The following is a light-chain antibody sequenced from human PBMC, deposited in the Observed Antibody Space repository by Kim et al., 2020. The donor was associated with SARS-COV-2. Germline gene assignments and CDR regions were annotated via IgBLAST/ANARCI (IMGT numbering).Light chain of an antibody. J-gene: IGLJ2*01. CDR3: QVWDSSSI. V-gene: IGLV3-21*02. Sequence: VAVAPGETARVTGGGDNLGRKRVKWYQKKPGRAPVLVVHHDNDRPSEIPERFSGSNSGNTATLTITRVEAGDEADYYCQVWDSSSIFGGGTQLTVL. CDR2: HDN. CDR1: NLGRKR.